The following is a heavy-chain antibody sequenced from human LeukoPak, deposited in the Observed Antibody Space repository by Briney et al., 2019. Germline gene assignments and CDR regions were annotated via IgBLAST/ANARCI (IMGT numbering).Heavy chain of an antibody. J-gene: IGHJ5*02. D-gene: IGHD6-13*01. CDR1: GYTITNNY. CDR3: ARDVGITVADSFDP. CDR2: INPSGTGT. Sequence: ASVKVSCKASGYTITNNYMHWVRQAPGQGLEWMGVINPSGTGTNYAQKFQGRVTMTTDTSTSTVYMEVRGLRSDDTAMYYCARDVGITVADSFDPWGQGTLVTVSS. V-gene: IGHV1-46*01.